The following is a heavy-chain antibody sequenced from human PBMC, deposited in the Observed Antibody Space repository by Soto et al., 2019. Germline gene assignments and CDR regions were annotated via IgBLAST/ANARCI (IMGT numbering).Heavy chain of an antibody. V-gene: IGHV3-23*01. Sequence: PGGSLRLSCAASGITSSSYAMSWVRQAPGKGLEWVSALSASGGSTQYAESVRGRFTISRDKSKSTLYLDMNSLRAEDTAVYYCAKCGTFCKRVGMDVWGQGTTVTVSS. D-gene: IGHD1-26*01. CDR2: LSASGGST. J-gene: IGHJ6*02. CDR3: AKCGTFCKRVGMDV. CDR1: GITSSSYA.